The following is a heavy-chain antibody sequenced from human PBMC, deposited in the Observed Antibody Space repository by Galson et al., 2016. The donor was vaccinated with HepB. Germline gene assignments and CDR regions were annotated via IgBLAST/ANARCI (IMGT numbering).Heavy chain of an antibody. D-gene: IGHD7-27*01. CDR2: FTSIFGTS. Sequence: SVKVSCKASGATFSSHTISWVRQAPGQGLEWMGGFTSIFGTSNLAQKFPDRLAMTADEFSTIGYMELSSLKLDDTAVYYCARGIKLGMGGEAFDLWGQGTLVTVSS. CDR3: ARGIKLGMGGEAFDL. J-gene: IGHJ3*01. CDR1: GATFSSHT. V-gene: IGHV1-69*13.